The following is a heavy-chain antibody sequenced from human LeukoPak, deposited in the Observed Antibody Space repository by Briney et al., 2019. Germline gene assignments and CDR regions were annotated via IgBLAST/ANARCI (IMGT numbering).Heavy chain of an antibody. Sequence: GGSLRLSCEASGFTFSSNYMSWVRQAPGKGLEWVSVIYSGGSTYYADSVKGRFTISRDNSKNTLYLKMKSLRTEDTAVYYCAREMATIFDYWGQGTLVTVSS. CDR3: AREMATIFDY. J-gene: IGHJ4*02. V-gene: IGHV3-66*01. CDR1: GFTFSSNY. CDR2: IYSGGST. D-gene: IGHD5-24*01.